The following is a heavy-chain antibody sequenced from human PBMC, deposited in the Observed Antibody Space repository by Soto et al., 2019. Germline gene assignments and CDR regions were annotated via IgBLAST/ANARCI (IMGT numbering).Heavy chain of an antibody. CDR3: ARGGYDSSGYPSYYFDY. Sequence: QVQLVQSGAEVKKPGASVMVSCKASGNSFTTYYIHWVRQAPGQGLEWMAIINPSAGRTSYIQRFQGRVNMTRETSTNTVYMELSSLRSEDTAVYYCARGGYDSSGYPSYYFDYWGQGTLVTVSS. D-gene: IGHD3-22*01. J-gene: IGHJ4*02. CDR1: GNSFTTYY. V-gene: IGHV1-46*01. CDR2: INPSAGRT.